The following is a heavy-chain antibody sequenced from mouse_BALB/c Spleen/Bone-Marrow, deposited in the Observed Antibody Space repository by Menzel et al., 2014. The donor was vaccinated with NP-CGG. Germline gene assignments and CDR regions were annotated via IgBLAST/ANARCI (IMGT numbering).Heavy chain of an antibody. J-gene: IGHJ2*01. CDR2: FYPGSGTT. CDR3: TKGNYFFDY. V-gene: IGHV1S22*01. D-gene: IGHD2-1*01. CDR1: GYTFINYW. Sequence: QSCKASGYTFINYWIHWVKQRPGQGLEWIGNFYPGSGTTNYDEKFKTKATLTVDTFSSTAYMQLSSLTSEDSAVYYCTKGNYFFDYWGQGTTLTVSS.